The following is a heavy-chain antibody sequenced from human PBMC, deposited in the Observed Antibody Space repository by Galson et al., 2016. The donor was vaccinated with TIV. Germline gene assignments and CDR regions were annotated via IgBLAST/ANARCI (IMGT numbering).Heavy chain of an antibody. J-gene: IGHJ6*02. CDR1: GFTFSSYA. V-gene: IGHV3-23*01. Sequence: SLRLSCAASGFTFSSYAMSWVRQAPGKGLEWVSAISASGGSTYYTDSVKGRFTISRDNSKKTVYMQMNSLIAEDTAVYYCAKVPSSGFYYYYGMDVWGQGTTVTVSS. D-gene: IGHD3-22*01. CDR2: ISASGGST. CDR3: AKVPSSGFYYYYGMDV.